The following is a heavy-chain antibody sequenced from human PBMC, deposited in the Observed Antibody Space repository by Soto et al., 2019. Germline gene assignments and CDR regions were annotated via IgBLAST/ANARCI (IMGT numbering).Heavy chain of an antibody. D-gene: IGHD6-6*01. CDR3: ARGRFTSSIAARYDY. J-gene: IGHJ4*02. Sequence: QVQLVQSGAEVKKPGASVKVSCKASGYTFTSYAMHWVRQAPGQRLEWMGWMNPNSGNTGYAQKFQGRVTMTRNTSVGTAYRGRSSLRSEGTAVYYCARGRFTSSIAARYDYWGQGTLVTVSS. V-gene: IGHV1-8*02. CDR2: MNPNSGNT. CDR1: GYTFTSYA.